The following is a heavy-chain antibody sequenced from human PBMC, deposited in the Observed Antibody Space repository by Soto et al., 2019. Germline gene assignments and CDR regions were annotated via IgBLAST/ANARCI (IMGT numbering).Heavy chain of an antibody. Sequence: GGSLRLSCAASGFTFSNAWMSWVRQAPGKGLEWVGRIKSKTDGGTTDYAAPVKGRFTISRDDSKNTLYLQMNSLKTEDTAVYYCTTQWLVRPRSGAFDIWGQGTMVTVSS. D-gene: IGHD6-19*01. CDR1: GFTFSNAW. CDR3: TTQWLVRPRSGAFDI. CDR2: IKSKTDGGTT. J-gene: IGHJ3*02. V-gene: IGHV3-15*01.